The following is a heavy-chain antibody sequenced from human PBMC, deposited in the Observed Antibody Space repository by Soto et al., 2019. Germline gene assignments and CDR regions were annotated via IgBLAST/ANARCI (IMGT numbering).Heavy chain of an antibody. V-gene: IGHV3-43*01. J-gene: IGHJ6*01. CDR3: AKAVIAARPYYYFGLGV. CDR1: GFTFYDYT. CDR2: ISWDGGST. D-gene: IGHD6-6*01. Sequence: EVRLVQSGGVVAQPGGSLRLSCAASGFTFYDYTMHWVRQVPGRGLEWVSLISWDGGSTYYADSVKGRFTISRDNSKNSLYLQMNSLRTDDTALYYCAKAVIAARPYYYFGLGVWGQGTTVTVSS.